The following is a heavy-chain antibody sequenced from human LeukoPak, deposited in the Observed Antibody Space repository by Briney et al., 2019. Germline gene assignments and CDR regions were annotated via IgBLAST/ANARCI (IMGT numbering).Heavy chain of an antibody. CDR3: ARDQYSSGWPNFDY. CDR2: TNPNSGGT. Sequence: ASVKVSCKASGYTFTGYYMHWVRQAPGQGLEWMGWTNPNSGGTNYAQKFQGRVTMTRDTSISTAYMELSRLRSDDTAVYYCARDQYSSGWPNFDYWGQGTLVTVSS. J-gene: IGHJ4*02. CDR1: GYTFTGYY. V-gene: IGHV1-2*02. D-gene: IGHD6-19*01.